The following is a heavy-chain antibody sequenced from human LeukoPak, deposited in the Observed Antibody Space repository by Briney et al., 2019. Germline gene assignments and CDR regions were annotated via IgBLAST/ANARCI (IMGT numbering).Heavy chain of an antibody. CDR3: ARWTNFHAFDI. J-gene: IGHJ3*02. Sequence: GGSLRLSCAASGCTVSSNYMSWVRQAPGKGLEWVSVIYSGGSTYYADSVKGRFTISRDNSKNTLYLQMNSLRAEDTAVYYCARWTNFHAFDIWGQGTLVTVSS. V-gene: IGHV3-53*01. D-gene: IGHD1-1*01. CDR2: IYSGGST. CDR1: GCTVSSNY.